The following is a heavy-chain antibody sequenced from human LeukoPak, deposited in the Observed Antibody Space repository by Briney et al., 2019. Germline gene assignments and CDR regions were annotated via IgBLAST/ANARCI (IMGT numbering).Heavy chain of an antibody. J-gene: IGHJ5*02. V-gene: IGHV3-21*01. Sequence: GGSLRLSCAASGFTFSSYSMNWVRQAPGKGLEWVSSISRSSSYICYADSVKGRFTISRDNAKNSLYLQMNSLRAEDTAVYYCARGAYIVVVPAAKKPPLGFDPWGQGTLVTVSS. CDR1: GFTFSSYS. CDR2: ISRSSSYI. D-gene: IGHD2-2*01. CDR3: ARGAYIVVVPAAKKPPLGFDP.